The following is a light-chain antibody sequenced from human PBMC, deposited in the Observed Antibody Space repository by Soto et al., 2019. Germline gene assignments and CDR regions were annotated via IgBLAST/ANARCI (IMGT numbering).Light chain of an antibody. V-gene: IGKV1-33*01. CDR3: QQFDSVALT. Sequence: DVQMTQSPSSLSASVGDRVTITCQASHDIGTYLNWYQHKPGKAPKLLIFDTSHLATGVPARFSGSGSDTYFSFTITNVRAEEFAAYYCQQFDSVALTCGGGTDVEI. CDR1: HDIGTY. J-gene: IGKJ4*01. CDR2: DTS.